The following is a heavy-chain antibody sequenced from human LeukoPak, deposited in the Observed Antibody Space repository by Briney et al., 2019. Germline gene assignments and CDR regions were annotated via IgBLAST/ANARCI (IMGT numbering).Heavy chain of an antibody. CDR2: ISSSSSYI. D-gene: IGHD3-9*01. Sequence: GGSLRLSCAASGFTFSSYTMNWVRQAPGKGLEWVSSISSSSSYIYYADSVKGRFTISRDNAKNSLYLQMNSLRADDTAVYYCARDTYDILTGYYKWAFDIWGQGTMVTVSS. J-gene: IGHJ3*02. CDR3: ARDTYDILTGYYKWAFDI. CDR1: GFTFSSYT. V-gene: IGHV3-21*06.